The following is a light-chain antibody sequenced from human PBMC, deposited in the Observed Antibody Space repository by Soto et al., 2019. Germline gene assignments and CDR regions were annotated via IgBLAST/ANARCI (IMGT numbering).Light chain of an antibody. CDR1: SSNIGPGYE. Sequence: QSVLTQPPSVSEAPGQRVTISCTGSSSNIGPGYEPHWYHQVPGPAPNPPIYENNNRPSGVPDRFSGSKSGTSASLAITGLQAEDEAEYYCQSYDSSLSGYVFGTGTKLTVL. CDR3: QSYDSSLSGYV. V-gene: IGLV1-40*01. CDR2: ENN. J-gene: IGLJ1*01.